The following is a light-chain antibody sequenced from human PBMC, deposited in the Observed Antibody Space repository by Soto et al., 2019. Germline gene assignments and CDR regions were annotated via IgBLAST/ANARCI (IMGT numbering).Light chain of an antibody. CDR3: QQFNSSPFT. Sequence: DIQLTQSPSFLSASVGDRLTITCRASQAIRSSLAWYQQKPGKAPNLLIYTVSTLQSGVPSRFSGSRSGTEFTLTIRRLEPEDFATYYCQQFNSSPFTFGGGTKVEI. V-gene: IGKV1-9*01. J-gene: IGKJ4*01. CDR2: TVS. CDR1: QAIRSS.